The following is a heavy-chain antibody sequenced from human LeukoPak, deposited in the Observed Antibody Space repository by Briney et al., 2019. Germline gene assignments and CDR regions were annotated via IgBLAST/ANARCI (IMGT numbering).Heavy chain of an antibody. V-gene: IGHV3-30*18. CDR1: GFTFSSYG. D-gene: IGHD2-15*01. CDR2: ISYDGSNK. CDR3: AKDKQSRYCSGGSCGDAFDI. J-gene: IGHJ3*02. Sequence: GRSLRLSCAASGFTFSSYGMHWVRQAPGKGLEWVAVISYDGSNKYYADSVKGRFTISRDNSKNKLYLQMNSLRAEDTAVYYCAKDKQSRYCSGGSCGDAFDIRGQGTMVTVSS.